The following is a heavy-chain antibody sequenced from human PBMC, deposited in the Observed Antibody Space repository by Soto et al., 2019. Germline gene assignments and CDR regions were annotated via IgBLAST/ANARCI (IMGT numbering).Heavy chain of an antibody. CDR3: AKSSRQYASAIQAFFDP. CDR1: GGSISGSSYY. D-gene: IGHD2-2*01. V-gene: IGHV4-39*01. CDR2: IYYSGST. J-gene: IGHJ5*02. Sequence: SETLSLTCTVSGGSISGSSYYWGWIRQPPGKGLEWIGSIYYSGSTYYNPSLKSRVTISVDTSKNQFSLKLSSVTADDTAMYYCAKSSRQYASAIQAFFDPWGLGTLVTVSS.